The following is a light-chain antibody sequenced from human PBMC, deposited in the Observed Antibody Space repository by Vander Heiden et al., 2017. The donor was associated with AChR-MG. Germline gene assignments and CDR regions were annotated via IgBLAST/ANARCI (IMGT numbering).Light chain of an antibody. V-gene: IGLV3-21*02. CDR3: QVWETSTERV. Sequence: SYVLTQPPSVSVAPGQTARITCGGNNIGSKSVHWYQQKPGQAPGRVGEDDSDRPSGIPERCSGSNSGNKATLTISRVEAGDEADYYCQVWETSTERVFGGGTRLTVL. J-gene: IGLJ3*02. CDR1: NIGSKS. CDR2: DDS.